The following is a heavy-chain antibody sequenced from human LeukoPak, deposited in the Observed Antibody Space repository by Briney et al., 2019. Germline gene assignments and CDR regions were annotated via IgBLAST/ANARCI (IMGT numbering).Heavy chain of an antibody. V-gene: IGHV1-69*02. J-gene: IGHJ4*02. Sequence: ASVKVSCKASVGTFSSYTISWVRPAPRQGLEWMGRIIPILGIANYVQKFQGRVTITADKSTSTAYIELSSRRSEATAVYYCARVGQQLAFDYWGQGTLVTVSS. CDR2: IIPILGIA. CDR1: VGTFSSYT. D-gene: IGHD6-13*01. CDR3: ARVGQQLAFDY.